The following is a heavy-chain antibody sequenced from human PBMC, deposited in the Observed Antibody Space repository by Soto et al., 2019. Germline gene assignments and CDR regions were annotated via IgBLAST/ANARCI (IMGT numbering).Heavy chain of an antibody. D-gene: IGHD6-19*01. CDR1: GFTFSTYA. V-gene: IGHV3-23*01. J-gene: IGHJ4*02. Sequence: EVQLLESGGGLVQPGGSLRLSCAASGFTFSTYAMSWVRQAPGKGLEWVSGITSVGITYYADSVRGRFTISRDNSKNKLYLQINSQRADATAVYYCAKDKMEQWLVGGYFNYSGQGTLVTVSS. CDR2: ITSVGIT. CDR3: AKDKMEQWLVGGYFNY.